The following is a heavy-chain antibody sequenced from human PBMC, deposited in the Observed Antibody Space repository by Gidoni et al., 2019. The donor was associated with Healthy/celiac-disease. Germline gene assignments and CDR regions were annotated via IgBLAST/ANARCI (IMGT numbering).Heavy chain of an antibody. D-gene: IGHD1-7*01. CDR3: TTLWNYAGGIDY. Sequence: EVQLVESGGGLVKPGGSLRLSCAASGFTFSNAWMSWVRQAPGKGLGWVGRIKSKTDGGTTDYAAPVKGRFTISRDDSKNTLYLQMNSLKTEDTAVYYCTTLWNYAGGIDYWGQGTLVTVSS. V-gene: IGHV3-15*01. CDR1: GFTFSNAW. CDR2: IKSKTDGGTT. J-gene: IGHJ4*02.